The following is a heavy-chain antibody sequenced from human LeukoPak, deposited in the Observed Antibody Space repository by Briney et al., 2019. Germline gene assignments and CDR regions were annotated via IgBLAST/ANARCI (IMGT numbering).Heavy chain of an antibody. J-gene: IGHJ4*02. Sequence: SETLSVTCTVSGDSISSYYWSWIRQPPGKGLEWIGYIYYSGSTNYNPSLKSRVTISVDTSKNQFSLKLSSVTAADTAVYYCARGTYYYEFPPDYWGQGTLVTVSS. D-gene: IGHD3-22*01. CDR2: IYYSGST. V-gene: IGHV4-59*01. CDR1: GDSISSYY. CDR3: ARGTYYYEFPPDY.